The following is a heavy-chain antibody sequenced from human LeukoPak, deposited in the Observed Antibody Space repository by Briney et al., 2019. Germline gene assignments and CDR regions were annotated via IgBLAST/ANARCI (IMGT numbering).Heavy chain of an antibody. Sequence: GESLQISCKGSGYIFTGYWIGWVRQMPGKGLEWMGIIYPGDFNTRYSPSFQGQVTLSADRSISTAYLHWSSLRASHTAMYYCARPFESSGGYLAWGQGTLVTVSS. D-gene: IGHD1-26*01. CDR2: IYPGDFNT. CDR3: ARPFESSGGYLA. V-gene: IGHV5-51*01. J-gene: IGHJ5*02. CDR1: GYIFTGYW.